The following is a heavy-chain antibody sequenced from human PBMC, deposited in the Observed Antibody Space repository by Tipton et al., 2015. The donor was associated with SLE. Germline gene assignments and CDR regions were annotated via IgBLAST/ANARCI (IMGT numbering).Heavy chain of an antibody. Sequence: TLSLTCTVSGGSISSFSWTWIRQPPGKGLEWMGYIYYSGSTNYNPSLKSRVTISVDTSKNQFSLRLSSADTAVYYCARYGFPSIYFDYWGQGTRVTVSS. J-gene: IGHJ4*02. CDR2: IYYSGST. V-gene: IGHV4-59*01. CDR3: ARYGFPSIYFDY. D-gene: IGHD5-24*01. CDR1: GGSISSFS.